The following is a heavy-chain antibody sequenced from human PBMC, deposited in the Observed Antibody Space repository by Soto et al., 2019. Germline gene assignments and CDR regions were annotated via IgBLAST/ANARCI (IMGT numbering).Heavy chain of an antibody. J-gene: IGHJ4*02. D-gene: IGHD4-17*01. CDR1: GGSFSGYY. Sequence: SETLSLTCSVYGGSFSGYYWSWIRQPPGKGLEWIGEINHSGSTNYNPSLKSRVTISVDTSKNQFSLKLSSVTAADTAVYYCARSHGDHYYFDYWGKGTLVTVSS. CDR2: INHSGST. CDR3: ARSHGDHYYFDY. V-gene: IGHV4-34*01.